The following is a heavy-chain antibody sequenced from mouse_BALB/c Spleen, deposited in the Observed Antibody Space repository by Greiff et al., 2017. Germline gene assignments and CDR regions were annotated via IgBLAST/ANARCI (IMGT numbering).Heavy chain of an antibody. CDR3: ARRWDFYDAMDY. CDR2: IYPGSGST. CDR1: GSTFTSYW. J-gene: IGHJ4*01. V-gene: IGHV1-55*01. Sequence: QVQLKQPGAELVKPGTSVQLSCKASGSTFTSYWINWVKLRPGQGLEWIGDIYPGSGSTNYNEKFKSKATLTVDTSSSTAYMPLSSLASEDSALYYCARRWDFYDAMDYWGQGTAVTVSS. D-gene: IGHD1-1*02.